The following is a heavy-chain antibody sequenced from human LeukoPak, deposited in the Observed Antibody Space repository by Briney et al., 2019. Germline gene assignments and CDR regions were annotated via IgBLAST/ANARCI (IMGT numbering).Heavy chain of an antibody. CDR1: GGSISSYY. CDR3: ARWAKHWFDP. CDR2: IYYSGST. J-gene: IGHJ5*02. V-gene: IGHV4-59*01. Sequence: PSETLSLTCTVSGGSISSYYWSWIRQPPGKGLEWIGYIYYSGSTNYNPSLKSRVTISVDTSKNQFSLKLSSVTAADTAVYHCARWAKHWFDPWGQGTLVTVSS.